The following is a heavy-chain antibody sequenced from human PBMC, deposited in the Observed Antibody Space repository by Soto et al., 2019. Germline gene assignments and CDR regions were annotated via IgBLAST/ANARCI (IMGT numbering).Heavy chain of an antibody. CDR1: GYTFSAYD. V-gene: IGHV1-18*01. Sequence: ASVKVSCKTAGYTFSAYDIYWVRQAPGQGLEWMGWIRTYNGDTNYAQKFQTRVTMTTDKSTDTAYMDLGSLTSDDTAIYYCARAGAAPYYYYGLDVWGQGTTVTSP. CDR3: ARAGAAPYYYYGLDV. J-gene: IGHJ6*02. D-gene: IGHD3-10*01. CDR2: IRTYNGDT.